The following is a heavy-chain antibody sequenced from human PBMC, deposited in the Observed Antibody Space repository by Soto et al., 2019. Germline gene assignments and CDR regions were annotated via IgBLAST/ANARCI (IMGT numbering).Heavy chain of an antibody. CDR3: ARDSHFGYGMDV. V-gene: IGHV3-48*02. D-gene: IGHD3-10*01. J-gene: IGHJ6*02. CDR2: ISSASHTI. CDR1: GFTFSNYY. Sequence: EVQLVESGGGLVQPGESLRLSCAASGFTFSNYYMNWVRQAPGKGLEWVSYISSASHTIYYADSVKGRFTISRDNAKNSLYLQMNSLRDEDTAMYYCARDSHFGYGMDVWGQGTMVTVSS.